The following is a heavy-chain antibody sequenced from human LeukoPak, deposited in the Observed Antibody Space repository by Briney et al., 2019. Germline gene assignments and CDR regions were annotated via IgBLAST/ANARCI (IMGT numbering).Heavy chain of an antibody. CDR3: ARDRLGIAVEFDY. CDR2: IYYSGST. V-gene: IGHV4-59*01. CDR1: GGSISSYY. D-gene: IGHD6-19*01. J-gene: IGHJ4*02. Sequence: SETLPLTCTVSGGSISSYYWSWIRQPPGKGLEWMGYIYYSGSTNYNPSLKSRVTISVDTSKNQFSLKLSSVTAADTAVYYCARDRLGIAVEFDYWGQGTLVTVSS.